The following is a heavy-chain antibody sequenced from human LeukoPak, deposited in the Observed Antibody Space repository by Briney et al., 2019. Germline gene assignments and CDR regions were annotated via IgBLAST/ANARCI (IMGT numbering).Heavy chain of an antibody. J-gene: IGHJ4*02. D-gene: IGHD3-10*01. CDR3: ASLGSGSSPIIDSDY. Sequence: ASVKVSCKASGYTFTRYYMHWVRQASGQGLEWMGIIDPSGGGTSYAQKFQGRVIMTRDTSTSTVYMELSSLRSEDTAVYYCASLGSGSSPIIDSDYWGQGTLVTVSS. CDR2: IDPSGGGT. V-gene: IGHV1-46*01. CDR1: GYTFTRYY.